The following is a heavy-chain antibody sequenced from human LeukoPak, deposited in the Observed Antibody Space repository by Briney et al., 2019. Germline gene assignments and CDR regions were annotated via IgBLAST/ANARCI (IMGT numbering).Heavy chain of an antibody. D-gene: IGHD5-18*01. CDR1: GSTFSSYA. CDR3: ARVSNKGIVVVSGGYSYGGIDY. CDR2: ISYDGSNK. V-gene: IGHV3-30-3*01. J-gene: IGHJ4*02. Sequence: GGSLRLSCAASGSTFSSYAMHWVRQAPGKGLEWVAVISYDGSNKYYADSVKGRFTISRDNSKNTLYLQMNSLRAEDTAVYYCARVSNKGIVVVSGGYSYGGIDYWGQGTLVTVSS.